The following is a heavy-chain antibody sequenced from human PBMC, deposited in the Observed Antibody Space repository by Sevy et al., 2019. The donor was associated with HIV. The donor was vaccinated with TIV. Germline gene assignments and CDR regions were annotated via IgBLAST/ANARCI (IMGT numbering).Heavy chain of an antibody. D-gene: IGHD5-18*01. Sequence: GGSLRLSCAASGFTFSSYAMHWVRQAPGKGLEYVSAISSNGGSTYYADSVKGRFTISRDNSKNTLYLQMGSLRAEDMAVYYCARGRGYSYVNPFDYWGQGTLVTVSS. CDR2: ISSNGGST. J-gene: IGHJ4*02. V-gene: IGHV3-64*02. CDR1: GFTFSSYA. CDR3: ARGRGYSYVNPFDY.